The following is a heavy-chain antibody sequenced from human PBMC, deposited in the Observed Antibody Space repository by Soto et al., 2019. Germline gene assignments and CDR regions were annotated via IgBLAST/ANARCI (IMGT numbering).Heavy chain of an antibody. V-gene: IGHV5-51*01. CDR1: GYSFTSYW. CDR2: INPGDSDT. J-gene: IGHJ4*02. CDR3: ARHEDIVATIDY. Sequence: GESLKISCKGSGYSFTSYWIVWVRQMPGKGLEWMGIINPGDSDTRYSPSFQGQVTISADKSIRTAYLQWSSLKASDTAIYYCARHEDIVATIDYWGQGTLVTVSS. D-gene: IGHD5-12*01.